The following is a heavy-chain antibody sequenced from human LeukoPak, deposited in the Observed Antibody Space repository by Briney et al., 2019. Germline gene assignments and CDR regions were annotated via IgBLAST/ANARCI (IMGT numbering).Heavy chain of an antibody. J-gene: IGHJ4*02. CDR3: ARDLSRVFGVVTSYFDY. V-gene: IGHV1-2*02. CDR2: INPNSGGT. D-gene: IGHD3-3*01. Sequence: GASVKVSCKTSGSTFTGYYIHWVRQAPGQGLEWMGWINPNSGGTNSAQKFQGRVIMTRDTSISTAYMELSRLRSDDTALYYCARDLSRVFGVVTSYFDYWGQGTLVTVSS. CDR1: GSTFTGYY.